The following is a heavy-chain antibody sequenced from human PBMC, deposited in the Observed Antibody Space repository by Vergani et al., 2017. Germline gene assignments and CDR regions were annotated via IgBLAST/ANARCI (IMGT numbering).Heavy chain of an antibody. Sequence: QLQLQESGPGLVKPSETLSLTCTVSGGSISSSSYYWGWIRQPPGKGLEGIGSIYYSGSTYYNPSLKSRVTISVDTSKNQFSLKLSSVTAADTAVYYCARSDRTITRYFQHWGQGTLVTVSS. V-gene: IGHV4-39*01. D-gene: IGHD1-14*01. CDR2: IYYSGST. CDR3: ARSDRTITRYFQH. J-gene: IGHJ1*01. CDR1: GGSISSSSYY.